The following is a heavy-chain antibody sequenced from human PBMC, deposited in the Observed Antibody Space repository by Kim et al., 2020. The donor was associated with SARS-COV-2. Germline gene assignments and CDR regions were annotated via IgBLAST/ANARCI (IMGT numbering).Heavy chain of an antibody. CDR3: ARGLRVVGATLGN. D-gene: IGHD1-26*01. J-gene: IGHJ4*02. V-gene: IGHV4-34*01. Sequence: NTALKSRVTIAVDTSKNQFSRKLSSVTAADTAVYYCARGLRVVGATLGNWGQGTLVTVSS.